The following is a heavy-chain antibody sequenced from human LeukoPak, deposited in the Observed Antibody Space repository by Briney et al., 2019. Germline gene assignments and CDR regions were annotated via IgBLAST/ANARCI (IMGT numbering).Heavy chain of an antibody. V-gene: IGHV3-23*01. Sequence: GGSLRLSCAASGFTFSSYAMSWVRQAPGKGLEWVSAISGSGGSTYYADSVKGRFTISRDNSKNTLYLQMNSLRAEDTAVYYCAKGPQPPPFCGMDVWGQGTTVTVSS. CDR2: ISGSGGST. CDR1: GFTFSSYA. CDR3: AKGPQPPPFCGMDV. J-gene: IGHJ6*02.